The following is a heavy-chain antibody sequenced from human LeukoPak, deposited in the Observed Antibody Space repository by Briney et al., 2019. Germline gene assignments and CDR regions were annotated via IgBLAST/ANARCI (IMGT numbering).Heavy chain of an antibody. J-gene: IGHJ4*02. Sequence: EASVKVSCKASGGTFSSYAISWVRQAPGQGLEWMGGIIPIFGTANYAQKFQGRVTITTDESTSTAYMELSSLRSEVTAVYYCASLDARGDTADLGHFDYWGQGTLVTVSS. V-gene: IGHV1-69*05. CDR3: ASLDARGDTADLGHFDY. CDR1: GGTFSSYA. CDR2: IIPIFGTA. D-gene: IGHD5-18*01.